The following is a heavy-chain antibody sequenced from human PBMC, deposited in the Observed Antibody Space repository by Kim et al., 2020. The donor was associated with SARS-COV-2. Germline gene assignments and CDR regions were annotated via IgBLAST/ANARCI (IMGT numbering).Heavy chain of an antibody. CDR1: GYTFTSYA. Sequence: ASVKVSCKASGYTFTSYAMNWVRQAPGQGLEWMGWINTNTGNPTYAQGFTGRFVFSLDTSVSTAYLQISSLKAEDTAVYYCARGEQWLVQGAFDIWGQGTMVTVSS. D-gene: IGHD6-19*01. J-gene: IGHJ3*02. CDR3: ARGEQWLVQGAFDI. V-gene: IGHV7-4-1*02. CDR2: INTNTGNP.